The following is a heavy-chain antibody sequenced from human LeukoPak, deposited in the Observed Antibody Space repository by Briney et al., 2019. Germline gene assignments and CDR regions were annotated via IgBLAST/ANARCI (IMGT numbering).Heavy chain of an antibody. J-gene: IGHJ4*02. CDR1: GFTVSSNS. D-gene: IGHD2/OR15-2a*01. CDR3: ARRAGEYSHPYDY. Sequence: GGSLRLSCTVSGFTVSSNSMSWVRQAPGKGLEWVSFIYSDNTHYSDSVKGRFTISRDNSKNTLYLQMNSLRADDTAIYYCARRAGEYSHPYDYWGQGTLVTVSS. V-gene: IGHV3-53*01. CDR2: IYSDNT.